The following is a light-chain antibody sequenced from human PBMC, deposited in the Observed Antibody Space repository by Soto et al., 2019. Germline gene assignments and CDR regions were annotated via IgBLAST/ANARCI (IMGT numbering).Light chain of an antibody. CDR2: RNN. CDR3: AAWDDSLSGQV. J-gene: IGLJ1*01. CDR1: SSNIGSNY. Sequence: QSVLTQPPSASRTPGQRVTISFSGSSSNIGSNYVYWYQQLPGTAPKLLIYRNNQRPSGVPDRFSGSKSGTSASLAISGLRSEDEADYYCAAWDDSLSGQVFGTETKVTVL. V-gene: IGLV1-47*01.